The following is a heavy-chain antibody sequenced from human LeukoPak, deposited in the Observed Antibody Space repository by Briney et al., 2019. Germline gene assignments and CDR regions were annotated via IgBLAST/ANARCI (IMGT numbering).Heavy chain of an antibody. V-gene: IGHV3-30-3*01. CDR1: GFTFSSYA. Sequence: GGSLRLSCAASGFTFSSYAMHWVRQAPGKGLEWVAVISYDGSNKYYADSVKGRFTISRDNSKNTLYLQMNSLRAEDTAVYYCAKGRRHYYDSSAFDYWGQGTLVTVSS. D-gene: IGHD3-22*01. CDR2: ISYDGSNK. J-gene: IGHJ4*02. CDR3: AKGRRHYYDSSAFDY.